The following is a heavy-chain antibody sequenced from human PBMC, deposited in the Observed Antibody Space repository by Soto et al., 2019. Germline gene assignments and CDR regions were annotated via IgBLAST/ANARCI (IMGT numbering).Heavy chain of an antibody. CDR3: ARASDYYDSSGSLPYYYYYGMDV. D-gene: IGHD3-22*01. Sequence: QVQLVQSGAEVKKPGSSVKVSCKASGGTFSSYAISWVRQAPGQGLEWMGGIIPIFGTANYAQKFQGRVTVTADESTSTAYMERGSGRSEDTAVYYCARASDYYDSSGSLPYYYYYGMDVWGQGTTVTVSS. CDR2: IIPIFGTA. V-gene: IGHV1-69*01. J-gene: IGHJ6*02. CDR1: GGTFSSYA.